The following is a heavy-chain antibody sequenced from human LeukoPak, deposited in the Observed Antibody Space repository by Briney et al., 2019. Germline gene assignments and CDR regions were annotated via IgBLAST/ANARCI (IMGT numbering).Heavy chain of an antibody. Sequence: SETLSLTCAVYGGSFSGYYLGWIRQPPGKGLEWIGEINQSGSTNYNPSLKSRVTISVDTSKNQFSLKLSSVTAADTAVYYCAGGGYWGQGTLVTVSS. V-gene: IGHV4-34*01. CDR1: GGSFSGYY. CDR3: AGGGY. J-gene: IGHJ4*02. CDR2: INQSGST.